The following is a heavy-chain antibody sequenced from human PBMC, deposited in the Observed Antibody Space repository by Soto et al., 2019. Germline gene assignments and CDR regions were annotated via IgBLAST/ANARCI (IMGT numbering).Heavy chain of an antibody. CDR2: VSFDGKVT. V-gene: IGHV3-30*04. CDR3: AREPYGDSQYFDY. J-gene: IGHJ4*02. CDR1: GFTFNSLP. Sequence: QVQLVESGGGMVQAGTSLRLSCTGSGFTFNSLPLHWVRQGPDKGLEWVPVVSFDGKVTYYADSVKGRFTVSRDNSKNTIYLQANSLRAEDTAVYYCAREPYGDSQYFDYWGQGTPVTVSS. D-gene: IGHD2-21*02.